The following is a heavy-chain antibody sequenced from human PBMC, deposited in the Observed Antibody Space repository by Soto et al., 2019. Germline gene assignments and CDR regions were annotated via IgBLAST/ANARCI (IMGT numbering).Heavy chain of an antibody. CDR3: ARAGGDYDILTGYRALDY. CDR1: GGTFSSYA. J-gene: IGHJ4*02. Sequence: SVKVSCKASGGTFSSYAISWVRQAPGQGLEWMGGIIPIFGTANYAQKFPGRVTLTADESTSTAYMELSSLISEDTAVYYCARAGGDYDILTGYRALDYWGQGTIVTVSS. CDR2: IIPIFGTA. D-gene: IGHD3-9*01. V-gene: IGHV1-69*13.